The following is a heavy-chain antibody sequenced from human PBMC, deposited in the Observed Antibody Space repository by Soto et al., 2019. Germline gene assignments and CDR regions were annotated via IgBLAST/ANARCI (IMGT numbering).Heavy chain of an antibody. V-gene: IGHV3-74*03. CDR2: INTDGSVA. Sequence: EVQLVESGGGLVQPGESLRLSCAASGLTFRSYWMHWVRQAPGKGLVWVSRINTDGSVAMYVDSVKGRFTISRDNAKNTLYLHMNSVRAEVTAVYYCVRDTQLGRLDSWGQGTLVTVSS. CDR1: GLTFRSYW. CDR3: VRDTQLGRLDS. J-gene: IGHJ4*02. D-gene: IGHD3-16*01.